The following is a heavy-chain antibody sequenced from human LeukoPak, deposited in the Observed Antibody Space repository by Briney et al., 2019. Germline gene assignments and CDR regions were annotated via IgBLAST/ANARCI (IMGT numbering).Heavy chain of an antibody. CDR3: ANPEAGNPVESAFDI. Sequence: PGRSLRLSCAASGFTFSNYGMHWVRQAPGKGLEWVAFIRYDGSNKYYADSVKGRFTISRDNSKNTLYLQMNSLRAEDTAVYYCANPEAGNPVESAFDIWGQGTMVTVSS. CDR2: IRYDGSNK. V-gene: IGHV3-30*02. CDR1: GFTFSNYG. D-gene: IGHD4-23*01. J-gene: IGHJ3*02.